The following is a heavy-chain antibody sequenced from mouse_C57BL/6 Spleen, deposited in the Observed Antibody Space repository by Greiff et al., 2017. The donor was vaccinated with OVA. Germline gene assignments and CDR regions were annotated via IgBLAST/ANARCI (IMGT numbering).Heavy chain of an antibody. CDR3: ARFGDVGDYYAMDY. CDR2: INPSTGGT. V-gene: IGHV1-42*01. Sequence: VQLQQSGPELVQPGASVKISCTASGYSFTGYYMNWVKQSPEKSLEWIGEINPSTGGTTYNQKFKAKATLTVDKSSSTAYMQLKSLTSEDSAVYYCARFGDVGDYYAMDYWGQGTSVTVSS. CDR1: GYSFTGYY. J-gene: IGHJ4*01. D-gene: IGHD3-1*01.